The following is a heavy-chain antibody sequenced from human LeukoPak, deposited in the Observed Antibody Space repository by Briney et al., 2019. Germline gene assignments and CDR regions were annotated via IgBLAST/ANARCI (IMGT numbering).Heavy chain of an antibody. Sequence: PSETLSLTCTVSGASISSFFWSWIRQPAGKGLEWVGHIYSSVSTNFNPSLKRRLTMSLDTSMNQLSLTLSSMTAADTAVYYCARFSGLEGIPSAFNWFDPWGQGTLVTVSS. CDR1: GASISSFF. D-gene: IGHD2-2*01. J-gene: IGHJ5*02. CDR2: IYSSVST. CDR3: ARFSGLEGIPSAFNWFDP. V-gene: IGHV4-4*07.